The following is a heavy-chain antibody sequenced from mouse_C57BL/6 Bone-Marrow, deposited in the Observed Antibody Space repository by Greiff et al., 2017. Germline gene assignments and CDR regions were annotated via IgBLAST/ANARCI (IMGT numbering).Heavy chain of an antibody. Sequence: VQLQQSGPELVKPGASVKISCKASGYAFSSSWMNWVKQRPGTGLEWIGRIYPGDGDTNYNGQFKGKATLTADKSSSTAYMQLSSLTSEDSAVYFCAPITTVVVNYAMDYWGQGTSVTVSS. J-gene: IGHJ4*01. CDR1: GYAFSSSW. V-gene: IGHV1-82*01. D-gene: IGHD1-1*01. CDR3: APITTVVVNYAMDY. CDR2: IYPGDGDT.